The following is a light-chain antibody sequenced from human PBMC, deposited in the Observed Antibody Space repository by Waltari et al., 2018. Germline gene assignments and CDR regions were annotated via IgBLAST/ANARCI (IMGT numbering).Light chain of an antibody. CDR2: AAS. CDR3: QQLRSYPRIT. Sequence: IQLTQSPSSLSASVGDRVTITCRAIQAISIYLAWYQQKPGKAPNLLIYAASTFQSGVPSMFICSGSGTEFTLTISSLQPEDFATYYCQQLRSYPRITFGQGTRLDI. J-gene: IGKJ5*01. CDR1: QAISIY. V-gene: IGKV1-9*01.